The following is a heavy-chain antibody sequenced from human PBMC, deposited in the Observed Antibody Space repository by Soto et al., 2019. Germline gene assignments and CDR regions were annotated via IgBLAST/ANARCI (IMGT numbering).Heavy chain of an antibody. V-gene: IGHV4-30-4*01. J-gene: IGHJ4*02. CDR1: GGSISSGDYY. Sequence: QVQLQESGPGLVKPSQTLSLTCTVSGGSISSGDYYWCWIRQPPGKGLELIGYIYYSGSTYYNPSLKSRVTISVDTSTNQFSLKLSSVTAADTAVYYCARAPTSYNWNLYYFDYWGQGTLVTVSS. CDR2: IYYSGST. CDR3: ARAPTSYNWNLYYFDY. D-gene: IGHD1-20*01.